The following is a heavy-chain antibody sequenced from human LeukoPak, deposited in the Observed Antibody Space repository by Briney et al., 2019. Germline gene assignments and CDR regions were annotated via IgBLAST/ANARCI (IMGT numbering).Heavy chain of an antibody. CDR3: ARADVDIVATIATDAFDI. J-gene: IGHJ3*02. D-gene: IGHD5-12*01. Sequence: GGFLRLSCAASGFTFSSYWMHWVRQAPGKGLVWVSRINSDGSSTSYADSVKGRFTISRDNAKNTLYLQMNSLRAEDTAVYYCARADVDIVATIATDAFDIWGQGTMVTVSS. V-gene: IGHV3-74*01. CDR1: GFTFSSYW. CDR2: INSDGSST.